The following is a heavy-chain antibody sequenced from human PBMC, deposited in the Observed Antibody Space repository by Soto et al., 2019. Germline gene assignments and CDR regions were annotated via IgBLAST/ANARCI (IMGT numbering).Heavy chain of an antibody. V-gene: IGHV3-23*01. CDR2: ISGSGGTT. CDR3: AKAANGWFSAFDI. CDR1: GFTFSSYA. Sequence: EVQLLESGGGLVQPGGSLRLSCAASGFTFSSYAMSWVRQAPGKGLEWVSAISGSGGTTYYADSVKGRFTFSRDNSKNTLYLQMSRLRAEDPAVYYCAKAANGWFSAFDIWGQGTMVTVSS. J-gene: IGHJ3*02. D-gene: IGHD6-19*01.